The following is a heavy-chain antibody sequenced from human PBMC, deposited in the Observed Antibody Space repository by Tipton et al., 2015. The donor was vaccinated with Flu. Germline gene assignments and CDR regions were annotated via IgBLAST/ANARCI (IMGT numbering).Heavy chain of an antibody. V-gene: IGHV3-30*03. CDR1: GFTFSHFG. CDR3: ASWLDSGGYFDY. D-gene: IGHD3-22*01. CDR2: ISYDGSNI. J-gene: IGHJ4*02. Sequence: SLRLSCAASGFTFSHFGMHWVRQAPGKGLEWVAVISYDGSNIFYADSVRGRFSISRDNPKNTLYLHMDSLRTEDTAVYYCASWLDSGGYFDYWGQGTLATVSS.